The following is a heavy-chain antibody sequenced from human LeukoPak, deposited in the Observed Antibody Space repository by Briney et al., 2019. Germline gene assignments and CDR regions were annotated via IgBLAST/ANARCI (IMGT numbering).Heavy chain of an antibody. CDR2: IIPIFGTA. CDR1: GGTFSSYA. V-gene: IGHV1-69*13. CDR3: ARAIRYFDWLLPFGMDV. J-gene: IGHJ6*04. D-gene: IGHD3-9*01. Sequence: SVKVSCKASGGTFSSYAISWVRQAPGQGLEWMGGIIPIFGTANYAQKFQGRVTITADESTSTAYMELSSLRSEDTAVYYCARAIRYFDWLLPFGMDVWGKGTTVTVFS.